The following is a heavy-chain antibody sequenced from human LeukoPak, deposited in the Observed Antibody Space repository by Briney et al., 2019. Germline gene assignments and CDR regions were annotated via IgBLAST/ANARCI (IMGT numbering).Heavy chain of an antibody. CDR3: ARSPIAVAGSPLYFDS. CDR1: GYRFTSYW. CDR2: FYPGDSDA. V-gene: IGHV5-51*01. D-gene: IGHD6-19*01. Sequence: GESLKISCKGSGYRFTSYWIGWVRQMPGKGLELMAIFYPGDSDATYSPSLEGQVTISVDKSISTAYLQWGSLKASDTAMYYCARSPIAVAGSPLYFDSWGQGTLVTVSS. J-gene: IGHJ4*02.